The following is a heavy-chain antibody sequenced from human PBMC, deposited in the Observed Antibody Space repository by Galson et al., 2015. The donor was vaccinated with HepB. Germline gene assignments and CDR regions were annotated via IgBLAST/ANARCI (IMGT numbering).Heavy chain of an antibody. J-gene: IGHJ4*02. CDR2: INAGNGNT. CDR3: ARDLIVGAQIGY. CDR1: GYTFTSYA. Sequence: SVKVSCKASGYTFTSYAMHWVRQAPGQRLEWMGWINAGNGNTKYSQKFQGRVTITRDTSASTAYMELSSLRSEDTAVYYCARDLIVGAQIGYWGQGTLVTVSS. D-gene: IGHD1-26*01. V-gene: IGHV1-3*01.